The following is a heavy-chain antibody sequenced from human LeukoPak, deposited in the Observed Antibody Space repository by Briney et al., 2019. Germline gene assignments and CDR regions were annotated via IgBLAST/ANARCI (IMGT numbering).Heavy chain of an antibody. Sequence: SETLSLTCTVSGGSISSSSYYWGWIRQPPGKGLEWIGSIYYSGSTYYNPSLKSRVTISVDTSKNQLSLKLSSVTAADTAVYYCARGPYSSGWYDLDYWGQGTLVTVSS. J-gene: IGHJ4*02. D-gene: IGHD6-19*01. V-gene: IGHV4-39*01. CDR1: GGSISSSSYY. CDR3: ARGPYSSGWYDLDY. CDR2: IYYSGST.